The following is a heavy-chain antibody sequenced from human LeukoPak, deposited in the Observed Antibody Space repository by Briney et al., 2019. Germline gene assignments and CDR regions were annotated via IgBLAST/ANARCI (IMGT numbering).Heavy chain of an antibody. CDR3: ARNYDSGSYSKPMVD. Sequence: PSETLSLTCTVSGGSISSSSYYWGWIRQPPGKGLEWIGSIYYSGSTDYNPSLKSRVTISEDTSKNQFSLKLSSVTAADTAVYYCARNYDSGSYSKPMVDWGQGTLVTVSS. J-gene: IGHJ4*02. V-gene: IGHV4-39*07. CDR2: IYYSGST. CDR1: GGSISSSSYY. D-gene: IGHD3-10*01.